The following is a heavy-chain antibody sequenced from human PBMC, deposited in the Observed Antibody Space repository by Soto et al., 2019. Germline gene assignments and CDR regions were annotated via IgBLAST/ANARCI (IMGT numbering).Heavy chain of an antibody. CDR2: ISSSISYT. CDR3: ARDGQTYGQGDY. J-gene: IGHJ4*02. V-gene: IGHV3-11*06. Sequence: QVQLVESGGGLVKPGGSLTLACAASGFSLSDYSMSWIRQAPGKGLEWVSYISSSISYTHYADSVKGRFTAYRDNAKNSVFLHLNSLRAEDTSVYYCARDGQTYGQGDYWGQGTLVTVS. D-gene: IGHD3-10*01. CDR1: GFSLSDYS.